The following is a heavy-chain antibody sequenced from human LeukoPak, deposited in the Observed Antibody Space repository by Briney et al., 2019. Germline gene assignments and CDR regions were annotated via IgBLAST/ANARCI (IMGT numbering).Heavy chain of an antibody. CDR2: IRYDGSNK. V-gene: IGHV3-30*02. CDR3: AKDWNYDFTVDAFDI. Sequence: PGGSLRLSCAASGFTFSSYGMHWVRQAPGKGLEWVAFIRYDGSNKYYADSVKGRFTISRDNSKNTLYLQMNSLRAEDTAVYYCAKDWNYDFTVDAFDIWGQGTTVTVSS. J-gene: IGHJ3*02. D-gene: IGHD3-3*01. CDR1: GFTFSSYG.